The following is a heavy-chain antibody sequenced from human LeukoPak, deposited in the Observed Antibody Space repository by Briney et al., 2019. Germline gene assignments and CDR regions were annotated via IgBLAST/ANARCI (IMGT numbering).Heavy chain of an antibody. V-gene: IGHV4-30-4*01. CDR3: ASNIVVVPAALEYFQH. CDR2: IYYSGST. D-gene: IGHD2-2*01. CDR1: GGSISSGDYY. J-gene: IGHJ1*01. Sequence: SQTLSLTCTVSGGSISSGDYYWSWIRQPPGKGLEWIGYIYYSGSTYYNLSLKSRVTISVDTSKNQFSLKLSSVTAADTAVYYCASNIVVVPAALEYFQHWGQGTLVTVSS.